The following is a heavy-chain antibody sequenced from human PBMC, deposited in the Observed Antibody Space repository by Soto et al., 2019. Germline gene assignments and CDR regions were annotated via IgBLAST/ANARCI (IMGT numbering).Heavy chain of an antibody. CDR1: GGSISSYY. V-gene: IGHV4-59*01. CDR2: IYYSGST. J-gene: IGHJ4*02. Sequence: SETLSLTCTVSGGSISSYYWSWIRQPPGKGLEWIGYIYYSGSTNYNPSLKSRVTISVDTSKNQFSLKLSSVTAADTAVYYCAKPPWSGYYNFDYWGQGTLVTVSS. CDR3: AKPPWSGYYNFDY. D-gene: IGHD3-3*01.